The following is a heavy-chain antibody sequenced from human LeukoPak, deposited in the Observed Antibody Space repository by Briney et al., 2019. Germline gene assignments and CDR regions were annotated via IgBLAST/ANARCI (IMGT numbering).Heavy chain of an antibody. CDR3: ASVRSGHYFPAGDY. CDR2: IRYDGTNK. CDR1: GFTFSGYG. D-gene: IGHD3-22*01. J-gene: IGHJ4*02. V-gene: IGHV3-30*02. Sequence: GGSLRLSCAASGFTFSGYGMHWVRQAPGKGLEWVAFIRYDGTNKNYADSAKGRFTISRDNSKNTLYLQMNSLRAEDTAVYYCASVRSGHYFPAGDYWGQGTLVTVSS.